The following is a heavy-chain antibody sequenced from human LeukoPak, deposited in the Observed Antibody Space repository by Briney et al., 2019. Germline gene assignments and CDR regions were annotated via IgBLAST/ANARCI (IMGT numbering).Heavy chain of an antibody. CDR2: ISISSTYR. CDR1: GFTFSSYR. D-gene: IGHD6-13*01. J-gene: IGHJ4*02. Sequence: PGGSLRLSCAASGFTFSSYRMNWVRQAPGKGLEWVSSISISSTYRDYADSVKGRFTISRDNAKNSLYLQVNSLRAEDTAVYYCARPTIAAAGNFEYWGQGTLVTVSS. CDR3: ARPTIAAAGNFEY. V-gene: IGHV3-21*04.